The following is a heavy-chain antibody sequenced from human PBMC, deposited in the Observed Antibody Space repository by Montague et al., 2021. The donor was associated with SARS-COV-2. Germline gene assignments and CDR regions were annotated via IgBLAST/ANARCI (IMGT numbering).Heavy chain of an antibody. V-gene: IGHV4-34*01. CDR1: GGSFSDNY. CDR2: INHRGTS. Sequence: SETLSLTCAVYGGSFSDNYWSWIRKPPGKGLEWIGEINHRGTSSYNPSLKSRVSISVDTSKNRFSLYLGSVTAADTAVYYCARGRQHFNMIVVVMTGGEYYFDYWGQETRVTVSS. D-gene: IGHD3-22*01. J-gene: IGHJ4*02. CDR3: ARGRQHFNMIVVVMTGGEYYFDY.